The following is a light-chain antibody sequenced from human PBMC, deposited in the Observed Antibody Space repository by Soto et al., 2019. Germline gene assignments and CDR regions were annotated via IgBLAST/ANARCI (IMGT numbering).Light chain of an antibody. CDR3: QQYGSSPLT. V-gene: IGKV3-15*01. CDR2: GAS. CDR1: QSVSST. Sequence: EIVMTQSPATLSVSPGERATLSCRASQSVSSTFAWYQQKPGQAPRLLIYGASTRATGIPARFSGSGSGTEFTLTISRLEPEDFAVYYCQQYGSSPLTFGGGTKVDIK. J-gene: IGKJ4*01.